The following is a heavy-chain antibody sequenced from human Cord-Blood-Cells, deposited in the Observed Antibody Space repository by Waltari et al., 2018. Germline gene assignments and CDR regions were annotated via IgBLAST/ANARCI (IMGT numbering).Heavy chain of an antibody. J-gene: IGHJ4*02. Sequence: KPSETLSLTCAVYGGSFSGYYWSWIRQPPGKGLEWIGEINHSGSTNYNPSLKSRVTISVDTSKNQFSLKLSSVTAADTAVYYCARLYYFDYWGQGTLVTVSS. V-gene: IGHV4-34*01. CDR3: ARLYYFDY. CDR1: GGSFSGYY. CDR2: INHSGST.